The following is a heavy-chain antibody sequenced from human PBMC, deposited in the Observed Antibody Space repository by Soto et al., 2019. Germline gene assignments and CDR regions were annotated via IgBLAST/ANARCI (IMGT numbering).Heavy chain of an antibody. CDR1: GGTFSSYA. V-gene: IGHV1-69*13. J-gene: IGHJ6*02. Sequence: SVKVSCKASGGTFSSYAISWVRQAPGEGLEWMGGIIPIFTTANYAQKFQGRVTITADESTSTAYMELSSLRSEDTAVYYCARGHDYGSGSYVYGMDVWGQGTTVTVSS. D-gene: IGHD3-10*01. CDR3: ARGHDYGSGSYVYGMDV. CDR2: IIPIFTTA.